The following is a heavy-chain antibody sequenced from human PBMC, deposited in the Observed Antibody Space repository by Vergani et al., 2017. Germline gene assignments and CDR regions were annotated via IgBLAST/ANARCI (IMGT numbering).Heavy chain of an antibody. CDR3: ARAGVVRGRDWFDP. V-gene: IGHV4-30-4*01. D-gene: IGHD3-10*01. Sequence: QLQLQESGPGLVKPSETLSLTCTVSGGSISSGDYYWSWIRQPPGKGLEWIGYIYYSGSTYYNPSLKSRVTISVDTSKNQFSLKLSSVTAADTAVYYCARAGVVRGRDWFDPWGQGTLVTVSS. CDR1: GGSISSGDYY. CDR2: IYYSGST. J-gene: IGHJ5*02.